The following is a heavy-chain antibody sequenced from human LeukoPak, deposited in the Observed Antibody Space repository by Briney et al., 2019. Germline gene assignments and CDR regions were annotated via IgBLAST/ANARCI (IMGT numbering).Heavy chain of an antibody. CDR1: GFTFSSYG. V-gene: IGHV3-23*01. CDR3: AKVILRGGTGYYHTSYFDY. Sequence: GGSLRLSCAASGFTFSSYGMSWVRQTPGKGLEWVSAISGSGGSTYYADSVKGRFTISRDNSKSTLYLQMNRLRAEDTAVYYCAKVILRGGTGYYHTSYFDYWGQGTLVTVSS. D-gene: IGHD3-22*01. CDR2: ISGSGGST. J-gene: IGHJ4*02.